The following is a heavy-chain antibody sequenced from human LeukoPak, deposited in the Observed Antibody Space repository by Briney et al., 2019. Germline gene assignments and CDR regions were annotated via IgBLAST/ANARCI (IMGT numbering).Heavy chain of an antibody. V-gene: IGHV3-21*01. Sequence: GGSLRLSCVASGFTFSSYRMTWVRQAPGKGLEWVSSISSSSSYIYYADSVRGRFTISRDNAKNSLYLQMNSLRAEDTAVYYCASDPAYSDSSGYYGDDFDYWGQGTLVTVSS. D-gene: IGHD3-22*01. CDR3: ASDPAYSDSSGYYGDDFDY. CDR1: GFTFSSYR. CDR2: ISSSSSYI. J-gene: IGHJ4*02.